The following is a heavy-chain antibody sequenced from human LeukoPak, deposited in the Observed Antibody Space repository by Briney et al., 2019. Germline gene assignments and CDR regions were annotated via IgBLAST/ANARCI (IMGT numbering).Heavy chain of an antibody. J-gene: IGHJ3*02. V-gene: IGHV4-34*01. Sequence: SETLSLTCAVYGGSFSGYYWSWIRQPPGKGLEWIGEINHSGSTNYNPSLKSRVTISVDTSKNQFSLKLSSVTAADTAVYYCASSGYSSGWCWAFDIWGQGTMVTVSS. CDR2: INHSGST. CDR3: ASSGYSSGWCWAFDI. CDR1: GGSFSGYY. D-gene: IGHD6-19*01.